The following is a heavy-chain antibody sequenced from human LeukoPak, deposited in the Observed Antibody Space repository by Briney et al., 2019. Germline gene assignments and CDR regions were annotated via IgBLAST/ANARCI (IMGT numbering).Heavy chain of an antibody. CDR2: IYTSGST. J-gene: IGHJ5*02. CDR3: AREDYYYGSGSYPTFDP. Sequence: PSETLSLTCTVSGGSISSYYWSWIRQPAGKGLEWIGRIYTSGSTNYNPSLKSRVTMSVDTSKNQFSLKLSSVTAADTAVYYCAREDYYYGSGSYPTFDPWGQGTLVIVSS. V-gene: IGHV4-4*07. D-gene: IGHD3-10*01. CDR1: GGSISSYY.